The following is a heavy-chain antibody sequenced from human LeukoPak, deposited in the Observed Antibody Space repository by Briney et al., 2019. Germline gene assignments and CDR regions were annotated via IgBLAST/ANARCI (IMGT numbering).Heavy chain of an antibody. CDR1: GFTFSGYW. CDR2: INSDGSST. J-gene: IGHJ4*02. CDR3: ARGLGVSTVTPLGY. Sequence: GGSLRLSCAASGFTFSGYWMHWVRQAPGKGLVWVSRINSDGSSTTYADSMKGRFTISRDNAKNTVYLQMNSLRAEDTAVYYCARGLGVSTVTPLGYWGQGTLVTVSS. D-gene: IGHD4-17*01. V-gene: IGHV3-74*01.